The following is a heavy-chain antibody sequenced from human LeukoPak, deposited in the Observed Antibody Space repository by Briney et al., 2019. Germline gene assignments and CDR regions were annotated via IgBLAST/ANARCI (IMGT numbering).Heavy chain of an antibody. CDR2: IRYDGSNK. D-gene: IGHD3-22*01. CDR1: GFTFSSYG. Sequence: GGSLRLSCAASGFTFSSYGMHWVRQAPGKGLEWVAFIRYDGSNKYYADSVKGRFTISRDNSKNTLYLQMNSLRAEDTAVYYCAKSPTYYYDSSGTDAFDIWGQGTMVTVSS. CDR3: AKSPTYYYDSSGTDAFDI. V-gene: IGHV3-30*02. J-gene: IGHJ3*02.